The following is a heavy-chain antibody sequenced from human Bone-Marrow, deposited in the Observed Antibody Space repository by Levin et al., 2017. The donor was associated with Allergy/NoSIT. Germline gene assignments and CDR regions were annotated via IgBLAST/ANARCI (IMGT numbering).Heavy chain of an antibody. CDR1: GFDCGDYA. CDR3: TRETLDSGGWQKNDY. D-gene: IGHD6-19*01. J-gene: IGHJ4*02. CDR2: IRSKIFDETT. V-gene: IGHV3-49*03. Sequence: GESLKISCTGFGFDCGDYAMNWFRQAPGKGLEWIGIIRSKIFDETTKYAASVEGRFTISRDDSKSIAYLQMNSLKTEDTGVYYCTRETLDSGGWQKNDYWGQGTLVSVSS.